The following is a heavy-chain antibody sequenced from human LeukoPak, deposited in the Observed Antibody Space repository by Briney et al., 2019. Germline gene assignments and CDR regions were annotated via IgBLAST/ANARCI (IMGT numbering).Heavy chain of an antibody. D-gene: IGHD6-13*01. V-gene: IGHV1-2*02. J-gene: IGHJ3*02. CDR2: INPNSGGT. Sequence: ASVKVSCKASGYTFTSYGISWVRQAPGQGLEWMGWINPNSGGTNYAQKFQGRVTMTRDTSISTAYMELSRLRSDDTAVYYCARAYSSSWNDAFDIWGQGTMVTVSS. CDR3: ARAYSSSWNDAFDI. CDR1: GYTFTSYG.